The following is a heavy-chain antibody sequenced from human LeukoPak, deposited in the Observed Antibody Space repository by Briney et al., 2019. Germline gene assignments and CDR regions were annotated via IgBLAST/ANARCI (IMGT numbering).Heavy chain of an antibody. CDR3: ARARGYSSGFDY. CDR2: IYSGGAT. D-gene: IGHD6-19*01. V-gene: IGHV3-53*01. J-gene: IGHJ4*02. CDR1: GFLVSRNY. Sequence: GSLRLSCAASGFLVSRNYMTWVRQSPGKGLEWVSIIYSGGATYYADSVKGRFTISRDFSKNALYLQMNSLRAEDTAVYYCARARGYSSGFDYWGQGTLVTVSS.